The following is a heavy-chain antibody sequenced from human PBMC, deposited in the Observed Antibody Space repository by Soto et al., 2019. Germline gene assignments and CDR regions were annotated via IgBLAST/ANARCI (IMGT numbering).Heavy chain of an antibody. V-gene: IGHV3-15*07. CDR3: MTERPYREVLPFDY. Sequence: EVQLVESGGGLVRPGGSLRLSCAASGFIFSNAWMNWVRQTPGKGLEWGGRITSQIDGGTTDFAAPVKGRFTISRDDSNNMVYMQMTSLKIEDTAVYCCMTERPYREVLPFDYWGQGTLVTVSS. CDR1: GFIFSNAW. J-gene: IGHJ4*02. D-gene: IGHD3-10*01. CDR2: ITSQIDGGTT.